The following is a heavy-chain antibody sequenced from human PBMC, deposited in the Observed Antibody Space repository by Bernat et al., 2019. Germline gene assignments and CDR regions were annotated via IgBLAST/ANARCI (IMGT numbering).Heavy chain of an antibody. J-gene: IGHJ4*02. CDR2: IYSGGTT. CDR1: GFTVSSNY. D-gene: IGHD4-23*01. V-gene: IGHV3-66*01. CDR3: ARLRRWGYFFDY. Sequence: EVQLVESGGGLVQPGGSLRLSCAASGFTVSSNYVSWTRQAPGKGLEWVSIIYSGGTTYYADSVKGRFTISRDNSRNTLYLQMNSLRTEDTAVYYCARLRRWGYFFDYWGQGTLVTVSS.